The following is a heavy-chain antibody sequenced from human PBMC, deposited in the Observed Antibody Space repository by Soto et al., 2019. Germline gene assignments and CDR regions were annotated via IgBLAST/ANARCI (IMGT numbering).Heavy chain of an antibody. CDR2: IYYSGKT. CDR3: AKNLPRTGRFDY. J-gene: IGHJ4*02. V-gene: IGHV4-39*01. CDR1: GASITSTTYV. Sequence: SETLSLTCRLSGASITSTTYVWAWIRKTPGKGLEWVGIIYYSGKTHYNLSLKSRATISVDRSRNQFSLEVNSVTAADPAVYYCAKNLPRTGRFDYWGQGTVVTDSS.